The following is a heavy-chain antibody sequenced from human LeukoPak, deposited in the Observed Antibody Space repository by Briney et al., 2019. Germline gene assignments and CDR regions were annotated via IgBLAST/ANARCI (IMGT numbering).Heavy chain of an antibody. CDR1: GFTFSSYG. V-gene: IGHV3-23*01. D-gene: IGHD3-10*01. J-gene: IGHJ4*02. CDR2: ISGSGGST. CDR3: ATQYYYGSGDY. Sequence: PGGSLRLSCAASGFTFSSYGMSWVRQAPGKGLEWVSAISGSGGSTYYADSVKGRFTISRDNFKNTLYLQMNSLRAEDTAVYYCATQYYYGSGDYWGQGTLVTVSS.